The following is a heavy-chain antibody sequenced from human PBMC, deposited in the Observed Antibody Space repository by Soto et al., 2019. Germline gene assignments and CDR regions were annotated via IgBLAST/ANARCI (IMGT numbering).Heavy chain of an antibody. D-gene: IGHD6-13*01. Sequence: SETLSLTCAVSGGSISSSNWWSWVRQPPGKGLEWIGEIYHSGSTNYNPSLKSRVTISVDKSKNQFSLKLSSVTAADTAVYYCGRDSLEAPAGNNWFDPWGQGTLVTVSS. CDR2: IYHSGST. CDR3: GRDSLEAPAGNNWFDP. V-gene: IGHV4-4*02. CDR1: GGSISSSNW. J-gene: IGHJ5*02.